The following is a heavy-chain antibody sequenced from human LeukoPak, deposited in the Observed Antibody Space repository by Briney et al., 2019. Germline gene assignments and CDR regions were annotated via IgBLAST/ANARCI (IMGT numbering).Heavy chain of an antibody. V-gene: IGHV3-23*01. J-gene: IGHJ4*02. D-gene: IGHD3-16*02. CDR1: GFTFSSYA. Sequence: GGSLRLSCAASGFTFSSYAMSWVRQAPGKGLEWVSAISGSGGSTYYADSVKGRFTISRDNSKNTLYLQMNSLRAEDTALYYCAKPRSGYRYIFDYWGQGTLVTVSS. CDR2: ISGSGGST. CDR3: AKPRSGYRYIFDY.